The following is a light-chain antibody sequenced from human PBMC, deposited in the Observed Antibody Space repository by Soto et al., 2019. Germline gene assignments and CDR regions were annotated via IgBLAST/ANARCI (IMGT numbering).Light chain of an antibody. Sequence: ESGLKKSLRTVSLYQEERATLSCRASQSVSSSYLAWYQQKPGQAPRLLIYGASSRATGIPDRFSGSGYGTDFTLTISCLEPEDFAVYYCQQYGSSPRTFGQVTMV. CDR3: QQYGSSPRT. J-gene: IGKJ1*01. V-gene: IGKV3-20*01. CDR2: GAS. CDR1: QSVSSSY.